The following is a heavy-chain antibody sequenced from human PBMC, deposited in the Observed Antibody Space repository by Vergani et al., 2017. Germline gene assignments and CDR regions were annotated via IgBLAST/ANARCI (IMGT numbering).Heavy chain of an antibody. J-gene: IGHJ5*02. V-gene: IGHV3-7*01. CDR3: AREEGKQGWHIVVVTAGGWFDP. CDR2: IKQDGSEK. D-gene: IGHD2-21*02. CDR1: GFTFSSYW. Sequence: EVQLLESGGGLVQPGGSLRLSCAASGFTFSSYWMSWVRQAPGKGLEWVANIKQDGSEKYYVDSVKGRFTISRDNAKNSLYLQMNSLRAEDTAVYYCAREEGKQGWHIVVVTAGGWFDPWGQGTLVTVSS.